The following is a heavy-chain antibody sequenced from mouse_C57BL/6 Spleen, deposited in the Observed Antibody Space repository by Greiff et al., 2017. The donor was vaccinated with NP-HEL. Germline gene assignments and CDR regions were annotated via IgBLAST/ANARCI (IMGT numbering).Heavy chain of an antibody. Sequence: QVHVKQSGAELAKPGASVKLSCKASGYTFTSYWMHWVKQRPGQGLKWIGYINPSSGYTKYNQKFKDKATLTADKSSRTAYMQLSSLTYEDSAVYYCASWDGYFDVWGTGTTVTVSS. CDR1: GYTFTSYW. CDR3: ASWDGYFDV. V-gene: IGHV1-7*01. CDR2: INPSSGYT. J-gene: IGHJ1*03. D-gene: IGHD4-1*01.